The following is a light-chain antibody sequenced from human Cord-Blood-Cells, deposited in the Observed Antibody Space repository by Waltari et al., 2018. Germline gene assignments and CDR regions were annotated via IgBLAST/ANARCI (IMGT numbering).Light chain of an antibody. V-gene: IGLV2-14*01. CDR3: SSYTSSSTPVV. J-gene: IGLJ2*01. CDR2: DVS. Sequence: QSALTQPASVSGSPGQSITISCTATSIDVGGYNYFSWYQQHPGKAPQLMIYDVSKRPSGVSTRFSGSKSGNTASLTISGLQAEDEADYYCSSYTSSSTPVVFGGGTKLTVL. CDR1: SIDVGGYNY.